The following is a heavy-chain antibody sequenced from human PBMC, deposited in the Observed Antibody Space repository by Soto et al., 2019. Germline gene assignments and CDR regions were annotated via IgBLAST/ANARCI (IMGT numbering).Heavy chain of an antibody. CDR1: GGSISSSSYY. CDR3: ARHYWVGAAAGTVFFDY. CDR2: IYYSGST. Sequence: SETLSLTCTVSGGSISSSSYYWGWIRQPPGKGLEWIGSIYYSGSTYYNPSLKSRVTISVDTSKNQFSLKLSSVTAADTAVYYCARHYWVGAAAGTVFFDYWGQGTLVTVSS. D-gene: IGHD6-13*01. J-gene: IGHJ4*02. V-gene: IGHV4-39*01.